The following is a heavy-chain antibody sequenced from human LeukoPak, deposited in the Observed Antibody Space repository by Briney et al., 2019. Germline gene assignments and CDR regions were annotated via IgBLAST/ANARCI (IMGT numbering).Heavy chain of an antibody. J-gene: IGHJ4*02. CDR3: ARHPLYYDSSGYGPL. V-gene: IGHV4-39*01. D-gene: IGHD3-22*01. CDR2: IYYSGST. CDR1: GGSISSSSYY. Sequence: SETLSLTCTVSGGSISSSSYYWGWIRQPPGKGLEWIGSIYYSGSTYYNPSLKSRVTISVDTSKNQFSLKLSSVTAADTAVYYCARHPLYYDSSGYGPLWGQGTLVTVSS.